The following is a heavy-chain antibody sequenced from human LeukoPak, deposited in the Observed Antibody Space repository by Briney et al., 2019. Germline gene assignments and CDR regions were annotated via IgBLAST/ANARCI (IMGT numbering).Heavy chain of an antibody. J-gene: IGHJ4*01. D-gene: IGHD4-11*01. CDR1: GIIFSHHG. V-gene: IGHV3-33*01. Sequence: GGSLRLSCAATGIIFSHHGMLWVRQAPGKGLEWVAVIWSDSTNRFYADSVKGRFTISRDNSQNTVFLQMNSLRVKDTAIYYCARDSQRGFGYSNSLKNWGHGTLVTVSS. CDR2: IWSDSTNR. CDR3: ARDSQRGFGYSNSLKN.